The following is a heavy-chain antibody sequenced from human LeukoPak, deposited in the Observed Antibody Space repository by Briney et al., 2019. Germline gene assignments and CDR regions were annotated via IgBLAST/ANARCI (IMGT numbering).Heavy chain of an antibody. CDR1: GFTFSSYA. D-gene: IGHD4-17*01. CDR2: ISGIGTTT. V-gene: IGHV3-23*01. Sequence: GGSLRLSCTASGFTFSSYAMTWVRQAPGKGLECVSVISGIGTTTYYADSVKGRFTISRDNSKNTLFLQMNSLRVEDTATYYCTKKRTTSVTDWFDPWGQGTPVTVSS. J-gene: IGHJ5*02. CDR3: TKKRTTSVTDWFDP.